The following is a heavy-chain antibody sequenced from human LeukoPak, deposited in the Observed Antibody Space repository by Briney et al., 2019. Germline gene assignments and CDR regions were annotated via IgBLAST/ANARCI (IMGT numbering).Heavy chain of an antibody. CDR3: ARDDVGFSIDY. CDR1: GYTFTGYY. V-gene: IGHV1-2*06. CDR2: INPNSGGT. Sequence: GASVKVSCKASGYTFTGYYMHWVRQAPGQGLGWMGRINPNSGGTNYAQKFQGRVTMTRDTSISTAYMELSRLRSDDTAVYYCARDDVGFSIDYWGQGTLVTVSS. J-gene: IGHJ4*02. D-gene: IGHD1-26*01.